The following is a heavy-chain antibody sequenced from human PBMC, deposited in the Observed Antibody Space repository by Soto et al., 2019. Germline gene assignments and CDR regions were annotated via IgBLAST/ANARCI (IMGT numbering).Heavy chain of an antibody. CDR3: AREVAADGTFREDVFDI. Sequence: QVHLVQSGAEVKKPGSSVKVSCKASGGTFSNHAINWVRQAPGQGLEWMGRIIPIFTTTNYAQKFQGRVTITADESTITASMELSSLKHDDTAVYYCAREVAADGTFREDVFDIWGQGTLVTVSS. V-gene: IGHV1-69*12. J-gene: IGHJ3*02. D-gene: IGHD6-13*01. CDR2: IIPIFTTT. CDR1: GGTFSNHA.